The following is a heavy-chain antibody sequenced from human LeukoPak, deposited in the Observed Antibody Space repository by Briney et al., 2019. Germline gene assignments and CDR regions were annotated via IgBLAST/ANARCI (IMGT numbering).Heavy chain of an antibody. CDR2: IYHSGST. CDR3: ARIYGDYYYGMDV. V-gene: IGHV4-39*07. CDR1: GASISSSSYY. Sequence: SETLSLTCTVSGASISSSSYYWGWIRQPPGEGLEWIGEIYHSGSTNYNPSLKSRVTISVDKSKDQFSLKLSSVTAADTAVYYCARIYGDYYYGMDVWGQGTTVTVSS. D-gene: IGHD4-17*01. J-gene: IGHJ6*02.